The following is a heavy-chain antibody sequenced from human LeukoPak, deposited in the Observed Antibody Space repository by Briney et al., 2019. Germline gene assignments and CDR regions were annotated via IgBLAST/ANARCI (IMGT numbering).Heavy chain of an antibody. CDR2: ISGSGGST. J-gene: IGHJ4*02. Sequence: ESLKISCAASGFTFSSYAMSWVRQAPGKGLEWVSAISGSGGSTYYADSVKGRFTISRDNSKNTLYLQMNSLRAEDTAVYYCAKTRGDDYGGNPLPFDYWGQGTLVTVSS. V-gene: IGHV3-23*01. CDR3: AKTRGDDYGGNPLPFDY. CDR1: GFTFSSYA. D-gene: IGHD4-23*01.